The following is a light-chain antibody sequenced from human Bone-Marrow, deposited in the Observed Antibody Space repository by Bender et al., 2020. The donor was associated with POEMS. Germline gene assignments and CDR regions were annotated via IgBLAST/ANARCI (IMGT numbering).Light chain of an antibody. CDR1: SSNIGAHA. CDR2: SSH. J-gene: IGLJ3*02. V-gene: IGLV1-44*01. Sequence: QSVLTQPPSAPGTPGQRVTISCSGGSSNIGAHAVNWYQHLPGTAPKLLIYSSHRRPSEVPDRFSGSRSGTSASLAISWLQSEGEAEYCCAVWDDRLNGWVFGGGTNLTVL. CDR3: AVWDDRLNGWV.